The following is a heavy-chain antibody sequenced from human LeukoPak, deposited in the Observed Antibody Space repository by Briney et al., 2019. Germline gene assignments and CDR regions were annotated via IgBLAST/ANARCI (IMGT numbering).Heavy chain of an antibody. CDR1: GYTFNGYY. V-gene: IGHV1-2*02. Sequence: ASVKVSCKASGYTFNGYYIHWVRQAPGQGLEWMGWINPNSGGTNYAQKFQGRVAMTRDTSISTAYMELSRLRSDDTAVFYCATSSGWKSNIDYWGQGTLVTVSS. J-gene: IGHJ4*02. CDR3: ATSSGWKSNIDY. CDR2: INPNSGGT. D-gene: IGHD6-19*01.